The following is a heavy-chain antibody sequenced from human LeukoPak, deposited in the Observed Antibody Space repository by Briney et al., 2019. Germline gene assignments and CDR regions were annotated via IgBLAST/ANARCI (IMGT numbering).Heavy chain of an antibody. J-gene: IGHJ4*02. Sequence: PGRSLRLSCAASGFTFDDYGMSWVRQAPGKGLEWVSGINWNGGSTGYADSVKGRFTISRDNAKNSLYLQMNSLRAEDTAVYYCARDVDSSSWYGGRPLDYWGQGTLVTVSS. D-gene: IGHD6-13*01. V-gene: IGHV3-20*04. CDR2: INWNGGST. CDR3: ARDVDSSSWYGGRPLDY. CDR1: GFTFDDYG.